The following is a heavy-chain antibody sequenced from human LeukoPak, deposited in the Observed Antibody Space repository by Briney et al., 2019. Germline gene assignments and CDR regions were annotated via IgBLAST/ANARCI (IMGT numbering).Heavy chain of an antibody. CDR3: ARAYVGPDAFDI. J-gene: IGHJ3*02. CDR1: GGSISTYY. D-gene: IGHD3-10*01. Sequence: SETLSLTCTVSGGSISTYYWTWIRQPPGKGLEWIGYIYYSGSTNYNPSLKSRVTISVDTSKNQFSLKLSSVTAADTAVYYCARAYVGPDAFDIWGQGQWSPSLQ. V-gene: IGHV4-59*01. CDR2: IYYSGST.